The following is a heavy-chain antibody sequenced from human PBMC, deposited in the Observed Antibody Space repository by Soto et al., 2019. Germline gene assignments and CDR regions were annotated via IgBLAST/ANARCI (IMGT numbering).Heavy chain of an antibody. Sequence: SETLSLTCTVSGGSISSGDYYWSWIRQPPGKGLEWIGYIYYSGSTYYNPSLKSRVTISVDTSKNQFSLKLSSVTAADTAVYSCARSVGDSNFEYWGQVNLVIVSS. J-gene: IGHJ4*02. CDR3: ARSVGDSNFEY. CDR1: GGSISSGDYY. D-gene: IGHD1-26*01. CDR2: IYYSGST. V-gene: IGHV4-30-4*01.